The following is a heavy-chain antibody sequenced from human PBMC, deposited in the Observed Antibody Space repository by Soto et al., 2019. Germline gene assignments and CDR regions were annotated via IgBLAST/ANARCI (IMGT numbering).Heavy chain of an antibody. Sequence: SETLSLTCTVSGGSISGYYWSWIRQPPGKGLEWIENVYYSGGAKYNPSVKRRVSISVDTSKNQFSLNLSSVTAADTAVYYCTRDGDGRMTTNPYYYYGMDVCGPGITVTVSS. CDR3: TRDGDGRMTTNPYYYYGMDV. CDR1: GGSISGYY. CDR2: VYYSGGA. J-gene: IGHJ6*02. D-gene: IGHD2-21*02. V-gene: IGHV4-59*01.